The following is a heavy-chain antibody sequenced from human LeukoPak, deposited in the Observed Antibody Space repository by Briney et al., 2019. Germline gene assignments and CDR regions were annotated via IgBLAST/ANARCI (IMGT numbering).Heavy chain of an antibody. V-gene: IGHV3-15*01. CDR2: IKGKSDGGTV. CDR1: GFGFTNAW. J-gene: IGHJ3*01. D-gene: IGHD3-22*01. CDR3: ARDSIPGYDSSGYMVAFDL. Sequence: GGSLRLSCAGSGFGFTNAWMTWVRQAPGKGLEWVGRIKGKSDGGTVDYAAPVKYRFTISRDDSKNTVYLQMNSLKIEDTAVYYCARDSIPGYDSSGYMVAFDLWGQGTMVTVSS.